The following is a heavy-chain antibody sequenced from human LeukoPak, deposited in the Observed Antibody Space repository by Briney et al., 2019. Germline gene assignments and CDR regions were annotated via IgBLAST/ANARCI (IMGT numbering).Heavy chain of an antibody. J-gene: IGHJ3*02. D-gene: IGHD4-23*01. CDR3: ARRGATTVVTEDAFDI. CDR1: GYSISSGYY. V-gene: IGHV4-38-2*01. CDR2: IYHSGST. Sequence: KPSETLSLTCAVSGYSISSGYYWGWIRPPPGKGLEWIGSIYHSGSTYYNPSLKSRVTISVDTSKNQFSLKLSSVTAADTAVYYCARRGATTVVTEDAFDIWGQGTTVTVSS.